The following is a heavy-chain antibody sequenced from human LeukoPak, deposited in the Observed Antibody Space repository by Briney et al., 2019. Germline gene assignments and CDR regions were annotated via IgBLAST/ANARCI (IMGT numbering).Heavy chain of an antibody. D-gene: IGHD3-22*01. CDR1: GFTFSSYG. V-gene: IGHV3-33*08. CDR2: IWYDGSNK. Sequence: SGGSLRLSCAASGFTFSSYGMHWVRQAPGKGLEWVAVIWYDGSNKYYADSVKGRFTISRDNSKNTLYLQMNSLRAEDTAVYYCARDVRADYYDSSGYTPNDAFDIWGQGTMVTVSS. CDR3: ARDVRADYYDSSGYTPNDAFDI. J-gene: IGHJ3*02.